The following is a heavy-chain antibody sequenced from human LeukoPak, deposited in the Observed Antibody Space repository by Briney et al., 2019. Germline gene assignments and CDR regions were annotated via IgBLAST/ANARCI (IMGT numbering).Heavy chain of an antibody. Sequence: GGSLRLSCAASGFTVRSNYMSWVRQAPGKGLEWVSVIYSGGSTYFADSVRGRFTISRDNSKNTLYLQMNSLRAEDTAVYYCARDCSGGSCYDHDAFDIWGQGTMVTVSS. CDR2: IYSGGST. CDR3: ARDCSGGSCYDHDAFDI. V-gene: IGHV3-66*01. D-gene: IGHD2-15*01. J-gene: IGHJ3*02. CDR1: GFTVRSNY.